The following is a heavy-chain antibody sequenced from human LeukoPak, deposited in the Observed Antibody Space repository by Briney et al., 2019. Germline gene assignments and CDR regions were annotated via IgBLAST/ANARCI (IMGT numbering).Heavy chain of an antibody. J-gene: IGHJ6*04. CDR3: ASCSPGPYYYYGMDV. CDR2: IIPIFGTA. Sequence: SVKVSCKASGGTFSSYAISWVRQAPGQGLEWMGGIIPIFGTANYAQKFQGRVTITADKSTSTAYMELSSLRSEDTAVYYCASCSPGPYYYYGMDVWGKGTAVTVSS. D-gene: IGHD2-15*01. CDR1: GGTFSSYA. V-gene: IGHV1-69*06.